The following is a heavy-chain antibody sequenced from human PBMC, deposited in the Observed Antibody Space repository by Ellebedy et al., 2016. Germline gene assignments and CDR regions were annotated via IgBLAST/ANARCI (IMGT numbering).Heavy chain of an antibody. CDR2: IIPIFGTD. V-gene: IGHV1-69*13. CDR1: GGTFSSYA. Sequence: SVKVSXXASGGTFSSYAISWVRQPPGQGLEWMGGIIPIFGTDNYAQKFQGRVTITADESTSTAYMELSSLRSEDTAVYYCARSGASRAGNTFDYWGQGTLVTVSS. CDR3: ARSGASRAGNTFDY. J-gene: IGHJ4*02. D-gene: IGHD1-26*01.